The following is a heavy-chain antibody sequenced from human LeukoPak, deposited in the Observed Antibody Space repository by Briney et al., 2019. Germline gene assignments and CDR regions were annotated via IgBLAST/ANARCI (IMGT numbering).Heavy chain of an antibody. V-gene: IGHV4-39*01. CDR3: ARKYRRLSYYDY. CDR1: GGSISSSSYY. CDR2: IYYSGNT. J-gene: IGHJ4*02. Sequence: PSETLSLTCTVSGGSISSSSYYWGWIRQPPGKGLEWIGSIYYSGNTYYNPSLKSRVTISVDTSTNQFSLKLSSVTAADMAVYYCARKYRRLSYYDYWGQGTLVTVSS. D-gene: IGHD3-10*01.